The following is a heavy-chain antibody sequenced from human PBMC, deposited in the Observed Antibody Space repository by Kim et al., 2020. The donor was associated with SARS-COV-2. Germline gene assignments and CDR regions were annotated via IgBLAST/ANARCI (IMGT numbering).Heavy chain of an antibody. J-gene: IGHJ6*02. Sequence: GGSLRLSCTASGFTFGDYAMSWFRQAPGKGLEWVGFIRSKAYGGTTEYAASVKGRFTISRDDSKSIAYLQMNSLKTEDTAVYYCTRDPGKILGVVPAATKLPLYYYGMDVWGQGTTVTVSS. V-gene: IGHV3-49*03. CDR1: GFTFGDYA. D-gene: IGHD2-2*01. CDR2: IRSKAYGGTT. CDR3: TRDPGKILGVVPAATKLPLYYYGMDV.